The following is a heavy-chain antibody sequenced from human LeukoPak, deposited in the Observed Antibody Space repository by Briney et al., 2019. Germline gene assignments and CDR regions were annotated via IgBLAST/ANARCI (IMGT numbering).Heavy chain of an antibody. D-gene: IGHD6-13*01. CDR2: INHSGST. CDR1: GGSFSGYY. Sequence: PSETLSLICAVYGGSFSGYYWSWIRQPPGKGLEWIGEINHSGSTNYNPSLKSRVTISVDTSKNQFSLKLSSVTAADTAVYYCASRIAAAGQTYWGQGTLVTVSS. CDR3: ASRIAAAGQTY. J-gene: IGHJ4*02. V-gene: IGHV4-34*01.